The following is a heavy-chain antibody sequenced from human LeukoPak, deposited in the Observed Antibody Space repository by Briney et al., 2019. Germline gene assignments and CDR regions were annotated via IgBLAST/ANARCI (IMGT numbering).Heavy chain of an antibody. V-gene: IGHV3-23*01. D-gene: IGHD3-16*01. J-gene: IGHJ4*02. CDR2: ISGSGEST. CDR3: AKDGGTASYFDY. CDR1: GFTFSNYA. Sequence: GGSLRLSCAASGFTFSNYAMSWVRQIPGKGLEWVSAISGSGESTYYADSVKGRFTISRDNSKNTLYLQMNSLRAEDTAVYYCAKDGGTASYFDYWGQGTLVTVSS.